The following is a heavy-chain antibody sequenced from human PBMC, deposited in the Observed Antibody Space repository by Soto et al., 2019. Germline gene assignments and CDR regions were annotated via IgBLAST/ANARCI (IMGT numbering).Heavy chain of an antibody. Sequence: WGPLRLSCAASGFTFSHYAMHWVRQAPGKGLEWVALMSYDGSNEYYADSVKGRFTISRDNSKNTLYLQMNSLRAEDTAVYYCAKDGRHSFDYWGQGTLVTVSS. CDR2: MSYDGSNE. CDR3: AKDGRHSFDY. CDR1: GFTFSHYA. J-gene: IGHJ4*02. V-gene: IGHV3-30*18.